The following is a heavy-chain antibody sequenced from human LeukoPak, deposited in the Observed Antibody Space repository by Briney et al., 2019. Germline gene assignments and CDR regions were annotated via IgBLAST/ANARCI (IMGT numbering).Heavy chain of an antibody. CDR1: GFTSGDYA. D-gene: IGHD2-2*01. Sequence: GGSLRLSCTASGFTSGDYAMSWVRQAPGKGLEWVGFIRSKAYGGTTEYAASVKGRFTISRDDSKSIAYLQMNSLKTEDTAVYYCQSAEPEYYYYGMDVWGQGTTVTVSS. CDR2: IRSKAYGGTT. V-gene: IGHV3-49*04. CDR3: QSAEPEYYYYGMDV. J-gene: IGHJ6*02.